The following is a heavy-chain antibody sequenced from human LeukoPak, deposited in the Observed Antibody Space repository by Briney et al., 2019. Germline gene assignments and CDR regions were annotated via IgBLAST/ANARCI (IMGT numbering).Heavy chain of an antibody. V-gene: IGHV3-21*01. CDR1: GFTFSSYS. CDR3: AREYDFWSGYFLDAFDI. CDR2: ISSSSSYI. D-gene: IGHD3-3*01. J-gene: IGHJ3*02. Sequence: PGGSLRLSCAASGFTFSSYSMNWVRQAPGKGLEWVSSISSSSSYIYYADSVKGRFTISRDNAKNSLYLQMNSLRAEDTAVYYCAREYDFWSGYFLDAFDIWGQGTMVTVSS.